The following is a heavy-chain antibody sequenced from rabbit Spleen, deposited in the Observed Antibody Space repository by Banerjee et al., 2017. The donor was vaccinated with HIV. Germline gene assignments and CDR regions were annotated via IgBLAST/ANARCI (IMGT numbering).Heavy chain of an antibody. Sequence: QSLEESGGDLVKPGASLTLTCTASGFSFSSSYWICWVRQAPGKGLEWIACIYAGSSGFTYYASWAKGRFIMSRTSSTTVFLQMTSLTAADTATYFCARDLVAVIGWNFSLWGQGTLVTVS. V-gene: IGHV1S40*01. D-gene: IGHD1-1*01. CDR2: IYAGSSGFT. CDR3: ARDLVAVIGWNFSL. J-gene: IGHJ6*01. CDR1: GFSFSSSYW.